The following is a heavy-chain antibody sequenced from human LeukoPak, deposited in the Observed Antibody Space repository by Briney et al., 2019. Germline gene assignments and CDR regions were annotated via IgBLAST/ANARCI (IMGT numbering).Heavy chain of an antibody. J-gene: IGHJ4*02. D-gene: IGHD3-10*01. CDR1: GFTFSHFW. CDR3: ARTPDGADY. CDR2: IKQDGTEI. V-gene: IGHV3-7*01. Sequence: PGGSLRLSCAASGFTFSHFWMSWVRQAPGKGLEWVANIKQDGTEIFYVDSVRGRFIISRDNAENSLYLQMNSLRVEDTAVYYCARTPDGADYWGQGTLVTVSS.